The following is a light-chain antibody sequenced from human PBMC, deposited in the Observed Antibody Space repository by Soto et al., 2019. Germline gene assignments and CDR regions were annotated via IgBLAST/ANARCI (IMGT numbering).Light chain of an antibody. Sequence: DIQMTQSPSSLSASVGDRVTITCRASQSISTYLSWYQQKPGQAPKVLIYAASRLERGLPSRFSGSGSVTDFALTVISLQPEDFVTYYCKQTYDTPFTFGPGTTV. CDR1: QSISTY. CDR3: KQTYDTPFT. CDR2: AAS. J-gene: IGKJ3*01. V-gene: IGKV1-39*01.